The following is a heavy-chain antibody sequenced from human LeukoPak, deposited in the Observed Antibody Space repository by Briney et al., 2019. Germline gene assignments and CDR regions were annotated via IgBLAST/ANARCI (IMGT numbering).Heavy chain of an antibody. J-gene: IGHJ5*02. Sequence: SQTLSLTCTVSGGSISSGDYYRSWIRQPPGKGLEWLAYMYYSGSTYYNPSLKSRVTMSADTSKNQLSLKLSSVTAADTAVYYCARPYYYDSRIDPWGQGILVTVSS. CDR2: MYYSGST. V-gene: IGHV4-30-4*01. D-gene: IGHD3-22*01. CDR1: GGSISSGDYY. CDR3: ARPYYYDSRIDP.